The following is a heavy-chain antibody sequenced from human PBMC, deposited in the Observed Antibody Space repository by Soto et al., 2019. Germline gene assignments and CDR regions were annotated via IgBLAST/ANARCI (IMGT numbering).Heavy chain of an antibody. J-gene: IGHJ6*02. D-gene: IGHD6-13*01. CDR2: IIPIFGTA. CDR3: ARDRQQLGHYYYYGMDV. CDR1: GGTFSSYA. Sequence: ASVKVSCKASGGTFSSYAISWVRQAPGPGLEWMGGIIPIFGTANYAQKFQGRVTITADESTSTAYMELSSLRSEDTAVYYCARDRQQLGHYYYYGMDVWGQGTTVTVSS. V-gene: IGHV1-69*13.